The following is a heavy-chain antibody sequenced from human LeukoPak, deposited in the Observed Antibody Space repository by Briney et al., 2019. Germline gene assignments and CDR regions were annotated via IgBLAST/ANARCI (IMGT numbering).Heavy chain of an antibody. Sequence: KPSETLSLTCAVYGGSFSGYYWSWIRQPLGKGLEWIGEINHSGSTNYNPSLKSRVTISVDTSKNQFSLKLSSVTAADTAVYYCAELGITMIGGVWGKGTTVTISS. CDR3: AELGITMIGGV. J-gene: IGHJ6*04. CDR2: INHSGST. D-gene: IGHD3-10*02. CDR1: GGSFSGYY. V-gene: IGHV4-34*01.